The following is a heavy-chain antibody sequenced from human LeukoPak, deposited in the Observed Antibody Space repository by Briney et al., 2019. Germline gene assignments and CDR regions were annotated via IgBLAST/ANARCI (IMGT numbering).Heavy chain of an antibody. J-gene: IGHJ4*02. V-gene: IGHV1-2*02. CDR2: INPNSGGT. CDR3: ARASGMIVVGAIDY. Sequence: GGSVKVSCKASGYTFTGYYMHWVRQAPGQGLEWVGWINPNSGGTNYAQKLQGRVTMTTDTSTSTAYMELRSLRSDDTAVYYCARASGMIVVGAIDYWGQGTLVTVSS. CDR1: GYTFTGYY. D-gene: IGHD3-22*01.